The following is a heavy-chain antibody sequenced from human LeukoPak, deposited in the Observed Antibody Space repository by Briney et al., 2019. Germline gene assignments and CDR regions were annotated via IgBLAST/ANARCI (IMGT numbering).Heavy chain of an antibody. CDR3: ARVGGSGGHYVDY. CDR2: IWLDGSHE. CDR1: GFTFSKYG. Sequence: GGSLRLSCAASGFTFSKYGMHWVRQAPGKVLEWVAIIWLDGSHEYYADSVKGRFTVSRDNSKNTLYLKMNSLRVEDTAVYYCARVGGSGGHYVDYWGQGTLVTVSS. J-gene: IGHJ4*02. D-gene: IGHD3-10*01. V-gene: IGHV3-33*01.